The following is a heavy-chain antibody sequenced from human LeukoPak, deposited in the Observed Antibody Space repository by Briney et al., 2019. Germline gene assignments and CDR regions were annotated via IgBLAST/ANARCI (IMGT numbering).Heavy chain of an antibody. V-gene: IGHV3-74*01. J-gene: IGHJ4*02. Sequence: PGGSLRLSCAASGFTFSSYWMHWVRHAPGKGLVWVSRIDSDGSDTTYADPVKGRFTISRDNAKNTLYLQMNSLRAEDTAVYYCARVGVLEGAAAAFDYWGQGILVTVSS. CDR1: GFTFSSYW. CDR3: ARVGVLEGAAAAFDY. CDR2: IDSDGSDT. D-gene: IGHD6-13*01.